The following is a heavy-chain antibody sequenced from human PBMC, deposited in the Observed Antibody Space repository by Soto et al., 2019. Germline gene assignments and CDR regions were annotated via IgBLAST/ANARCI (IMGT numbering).Heavy chain of an antibody. CDR3: ATGDSVTVGFDY. CDR1: GFTFSNAW. J-gene: IGHJ4*02. V-gene: IGHV3-15*07. D-gene: IGHD1-26*01. CDR2: IKSKANGGTI. Sequence: EVQLVESGGALVKTGGSLRLSCTASGFTFSNAWMNWVRQAPGKGLEWVARIKSKANGGTIDYVAPVKDRFTISRDDSRTEVYLQMNSLKSEDTAMYYCATGDSVTVGFDYWGQGTLVTVSS.